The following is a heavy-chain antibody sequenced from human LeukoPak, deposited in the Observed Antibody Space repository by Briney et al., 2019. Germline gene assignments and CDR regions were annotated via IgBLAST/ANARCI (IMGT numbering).Heavy chain of an antibody. CDR3: AGLVGGYCSGGSCSYNNWFDP. CDR1: GGSISSYY. Sequence: PSENLSLTCTVSGGSISSYYWSWIRQPPGKGLEWIGYIYTSGSTNYNPSLKSRVTISVGTSKNQFSLKLSSVTAADTAVYYCAGLVGGYCSGGSCSYNNWFDPWGQGTLVTVSS. J-gene: IGHJ5*02. D-gene: IGHD2-15*01. V-gene: IGHV4-4*09. CDR2: IYTSGST.